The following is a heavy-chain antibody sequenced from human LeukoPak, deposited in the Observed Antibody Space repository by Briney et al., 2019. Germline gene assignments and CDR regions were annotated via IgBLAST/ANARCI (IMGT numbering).Heavy chain of an antibody. CDR1: GFTFSSYI. Sequence: GGSLRLSCAASGFTFSSYIMTWVRQAPGKGLEWVSYISSSSSTIYYADSEKGRFTLSRDNAKNSLYLQMNSLRAEDTAVYYCASTGRYCTSTSCSNYFHYWGQGTLVTVSS. D-gene: IGHD2-2*01. V-gene: IGHV3-48*04. CDR2: ISSSSSTI. CDR3: ASTGRYCTSTSCSNYFHY. J-gene: IGHJ4*02.